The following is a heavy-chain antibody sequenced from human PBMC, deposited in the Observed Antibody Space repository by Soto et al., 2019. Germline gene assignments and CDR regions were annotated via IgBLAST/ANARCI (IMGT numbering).Heavy chain of an antibody. Sequence: GESLKISCEGSGYNFAAYWIGWVRQMPGKGLEWMGFIYPGDSNTKYSPSFQGQVTISADKSITTAYLQWSSLKASDTAMYYCARRQYTNYYGLDVWGQGTMVTVSS. D-gene: IGHD2-2*02. CDR1: GYNFAAYW. J-gene: IGHJ6*02. CDR2: IYPGDSNT. CDR3: ARRQYTNYYGLDV. V-gene: IGHV5-51*01.